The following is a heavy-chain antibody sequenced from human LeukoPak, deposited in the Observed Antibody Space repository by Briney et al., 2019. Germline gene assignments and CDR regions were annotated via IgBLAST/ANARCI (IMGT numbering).Heavy chain of an antibody. J-gene: IGHJ4*02. CDR1: GFTFSSYA. CDR3: ARDTLDYYDSSGYN. D-gene: IGHD3-22*01. V-gene: IGHV3-53*01. Sequence: GGSLRLSCAASGFTFSSYAMSWVRQAPGKGLEWVSVIYSGGSTYYADSVKGRFTISRDNSKNTLYLQMNSLRAEDTAVYYCARDTLDYYDSSGYNWGQGTLVTVSS. CDR2: IYSGGST.